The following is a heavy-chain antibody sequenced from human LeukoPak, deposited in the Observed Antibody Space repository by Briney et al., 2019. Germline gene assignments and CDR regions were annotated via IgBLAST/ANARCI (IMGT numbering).Heavy chain of an antibody. CDR1: GASFSTNY. CDR3: ARLYQQSKWKYYYYYMDV. J-gene: IGHJ6*03. D-gene: IGHD1-1*01. V-gene: IGHV4-59*01. Sequence: PSETLSLTCCFSGASFSTNYWSWIRQPPGRGLEWIGYVFDSGSTNYNPSLKSRVTISVDTSTKQFSLRLSSVTAADTAVYYCARLYQQSKWKYYYYYMDVWGKGTAVTVSS. CDR2: VFDSGST.